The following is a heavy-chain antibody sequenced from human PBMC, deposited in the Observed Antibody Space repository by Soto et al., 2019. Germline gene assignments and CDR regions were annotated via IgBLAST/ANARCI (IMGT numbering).Heavy chain of an antibody. D-gene: IGHD6-13*01. CDR3: ARDPAAAGTLYNWFDP. V-gene: IGHV3-11*01. J-gene: IGHJ5*02. Sequence: GGSLRLSCAASGFTFSDYYMSWIRQAPGKGLEWVSYISSSGSTIYYADSVKGRFTISRDNAKNSLYLQMNSLRAEDTAVYYCARDPAAAGTLYNWFDPWGQGTLVTVSS. CDR2: ISSSGSTI. CDR1: GFTFSDYY.